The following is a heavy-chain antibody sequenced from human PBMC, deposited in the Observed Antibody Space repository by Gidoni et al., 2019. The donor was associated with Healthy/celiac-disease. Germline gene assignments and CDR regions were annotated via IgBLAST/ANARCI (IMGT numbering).Heavy chain of an antibody. CDR3: ARDHDYGDYMPLPDFDY. CDR2: IKQDGSEK. V-gene: IGHV3-7*03. D-gene: IGHD4-17*01. J-gene: IGHJ4*02. CDR1: GFTFRSYW. Sequence: EVQLVESGGGLVQPGGSLSLSCSASGFTFRSYWMGWVRQAPGKGLEWVANIKQDGSEKYYVDAVKGRFTISRDNAKNSLYLQMNSLRAEDTAVYYCARDHDYGDYMPLPDFDYWGQGTLVTVSS.